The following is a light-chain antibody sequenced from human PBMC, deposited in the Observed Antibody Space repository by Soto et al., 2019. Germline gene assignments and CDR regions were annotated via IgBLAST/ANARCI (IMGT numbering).Light chain of an antibody. Sequence: EIVLTQSPGTLSLSPGERGTLSCRASQSVSSTYLAWYQQKPGQAPRLLIYGASSRATGIPDRFSGSGSGTDFTLTIGRLEPEDFAVYYCQQYGSSPPLTFGGGTKVEIK. CDR2: GAS. V-gene: IGKV3-20*01. CDR3: QQYGSSPPLT. J-gene: IGKJ4*01. CDR1: QSVSSTY.